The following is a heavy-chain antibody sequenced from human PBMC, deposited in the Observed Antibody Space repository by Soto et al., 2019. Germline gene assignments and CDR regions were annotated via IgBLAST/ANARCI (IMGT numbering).Heavy chain of an antibody. CDR3: ARDPSVLSSGYDWFDP. Sequence: GASVKVSCKASGGTFSSYAISWVRQAPGQGLEWMGGIIPIFGTANYAQKFQGRVTITADESTSTAYMELSSLRSEDTAVYYCARDPSVLSSGYDWFDPWGQGTLVTVSS. CDR2: IIPIFGTA. D-gene: IGHD3-22*01. CDR1: GGTFSSYA. V-gene: IGHV1-69*13. J-gene: IGHJ5*02.